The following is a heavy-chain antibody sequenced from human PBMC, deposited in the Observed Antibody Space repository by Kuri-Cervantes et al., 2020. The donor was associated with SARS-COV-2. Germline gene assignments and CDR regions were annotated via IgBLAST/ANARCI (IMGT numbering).Heavy chain of an antibody. D-gene: IGHD6-6*01. J-gene: IGHJ6*02. Sequence: GESLKISCAASGFTFDDYAMHWVRQALGKGLEWVSLISWDGGSTYYADSVKGRFTISRDNSKNSLYLQMNSLGAEGTALYYCAKDNGDSSSLDYYYYGMDVWGQGTTVTVSS. CDR3: AKDNGDSSSLDYYYYGMDV. CDR1: GFTFDDYA. V-gene: IGHV3-43D*03. CDR2: ISWDGGST.